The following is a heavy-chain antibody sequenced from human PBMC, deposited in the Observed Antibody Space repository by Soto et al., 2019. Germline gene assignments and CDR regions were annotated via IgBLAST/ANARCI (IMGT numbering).Heavy chain of an antibody. V-gene: IGHV3-23*01. Sequence: EVQLLESGGGLVQPGGSLRLSCAASGFTFTNYAMSWVRQAPGKGLEWVSTISPSGGNTYYADSVKGRFTISRDNSVNTLYLQMNSLRAEDTAIYYCAKERAARGIDYWGQGTLVTVSS. CDR2: ISPSGGNT. CDR3: AKERAARGIDY. D-gene: IGHD6-6*01. J-gene: IGHJ4*02. CDR1: GFTFTNYA.